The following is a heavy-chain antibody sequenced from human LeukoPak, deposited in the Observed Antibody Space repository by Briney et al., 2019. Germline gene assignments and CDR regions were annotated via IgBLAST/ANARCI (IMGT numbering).Heavy chain of an antibody. D-gene: IGHD5-18*01. Sequence: PSETLSLTCAVYGGSFSDYYWSWIRKPPGKGREWIGEINHSGSTNYNPSLESRVTISVDTSKNQFSLKLSSVTAADTAVYYCARGRERGYSYGYYSYYMDVWGKGTTVTVSS. J-gene: IGHJ6*03. V-gene: IGHV4-34*01. CDR2: INHSGST. CDR1: GGSFSDYY. CDR3: ARGRERGYSYGYYSYYMDV.